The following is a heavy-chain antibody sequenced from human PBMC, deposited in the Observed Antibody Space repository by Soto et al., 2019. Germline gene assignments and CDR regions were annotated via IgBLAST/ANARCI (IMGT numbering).Heavy chain of an antibody. J-gene: IGHJ4*02. CDR3: ARDDTYYDFWSGYYTGPGGLSAY. CDR2: ISAYNGNT. CDR1: GHTFTSYG. Sequence: ASVKVSCKASGHTFTSYGISWVRQAPGQGLEWMGWISAYNGNTNYAQKLQGRVTMTTDTSTSTAYMELRSLRPDDTAVYYCARDDTYYDFWSGYYTGPGGLSAYWGQGTLVTVSS. D-gene: IGHD3-3*01. V-gene: IGHV1-18*01.